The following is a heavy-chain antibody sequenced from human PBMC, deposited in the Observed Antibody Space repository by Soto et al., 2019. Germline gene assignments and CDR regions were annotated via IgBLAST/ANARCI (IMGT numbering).Heavy chain of an antibody. CDR3: ARSPTRIAVAGTWFDP. D-gene: IGHD6-19*01. J-gene: IGHJ5*02. Sequence: GGSLRLSCAASGFTFSSYGMHWVRQAPGKGLEWVAVIWYDGSNKYYADSVKGRFTISRDNSKNTLYLQMNSLRADDTAVYYCARSPTRIAVAGTWFDPWGQGTLVTVSS. CDR1: GFTFSSYG. V-gene: IGHV3-33*01. CDR2: IWYDGSNK.